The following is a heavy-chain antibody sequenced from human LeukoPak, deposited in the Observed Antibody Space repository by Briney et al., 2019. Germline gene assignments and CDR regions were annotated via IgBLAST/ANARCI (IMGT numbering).Heavy chain of an antibody. CDR1: GFTFSSYA. CDR2: ISGSGGSA. D-gene: IGHD2-15*01. Sequence: GGSLRLSCAASGFTFSSYAMSWVRQAPGKGLEWVSAISGSGGSAYYADSVKGRFTISRDNSKNTLYLQMNSLGAEDTAVYYCAKDEYCSGGSCYYYYYGMDVWGQGTTVTVSS. CDR3: AKDEYCSGGSCYYYYYGMDV. V-gene: IGHV3-23*01. J-gene: IGHJ6*02.